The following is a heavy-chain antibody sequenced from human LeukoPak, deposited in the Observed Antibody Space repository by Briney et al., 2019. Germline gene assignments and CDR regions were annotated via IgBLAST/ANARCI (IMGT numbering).Heavy chain of an antibody. J-gene: IGHJ6*03. CDR1: GFTFSDYG. CDR2: ISSTGGTT. Sequence: GGTLRLSCAASGFTFSDYGMSWVRQAPGKGLEWVSSISSTGGTTYYADSVKGRFTISRDNSKDTLFLQVNSLRAEDTAIYYCAKNGDRGAYCSGGSCYPYYYYYMDVWGKGTTVTISS. CDR3: AKNGDRGAYCSGGSCYPYYYYYMDV. V-gene: IGHV3-23*01. D-gene: IGHD2-15*01.